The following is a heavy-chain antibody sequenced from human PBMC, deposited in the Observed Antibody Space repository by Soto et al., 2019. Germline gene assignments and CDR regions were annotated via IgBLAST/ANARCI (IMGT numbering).Heavy chain of an antibody. D-gene: IGHD1-26*01. J-gene: IGHJ4*02. V-gene: IGHV4-30-4*01. Sequence: SETLSLTCTVSGGSIRNGDYYWGWIRQPPGKGLEWIGYVYYSGTTYSHPSLNSRVSISVDTSENQFSLRLTSVTAAYTAVYYCVTVNLVGAAYYFDYWGPGTLVTVSS. CDR3: VTVNLVGAAYYFDY. CDR1: GGSIRNGDYY. CDR2: VYYSGTT.